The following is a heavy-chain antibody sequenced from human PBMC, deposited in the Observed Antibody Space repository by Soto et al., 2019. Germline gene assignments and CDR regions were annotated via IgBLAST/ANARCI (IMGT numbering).Heavy chain of an antibody. Sequence: QVQLVQSGAEVKKPGSSVKVSCKASGGAFSDYAFSWVRQAPGQGLEWLGGTMPIFRAPDYAQKFQGRVTITADESTRTAYMEMNSLRSEDTAVYYCASWLKGPDIGNYSYDMDVWGQGTTVTVS. D-gene: IGHD2-15*01. CDR3: ASWLKGPDIGNYSYDMDV. V-gene: IGHV1-69*12. J-gene: IGHJ6*02. CDR1: GGAFSDYA. CDR2: TMPIFRAP.